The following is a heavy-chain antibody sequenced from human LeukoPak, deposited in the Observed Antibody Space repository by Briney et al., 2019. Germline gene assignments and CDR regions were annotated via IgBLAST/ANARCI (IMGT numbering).Heavy chain of an antibody. CDR2: IYYSGST. CDR3: ARVGLWIDY. CDR1: GGSVSSGSYY. Sequence: SETLPLTCTVSGGSVSSGSYYWSWIRQPPGKGLEWIGYIYYSGSTNYNPSLKSRVTISVDTSKNQFSLKLSSVTAADTAVYYCARVGLWIDYWGQGTLVTVSS. D-gene: IGHD2-21*01. V-gene: IGHV4-61*01. J-gene: IGHJ4*02.